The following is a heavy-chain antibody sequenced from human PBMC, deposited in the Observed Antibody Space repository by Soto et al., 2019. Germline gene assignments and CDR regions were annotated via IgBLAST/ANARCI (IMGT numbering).Heavy chain of an antibody. D-gene: IGHD2-15*01. CDR2: ITSDSSNV. Sequence: GGSLRLSCAASGFTFSTYSMNWVRQAPGKGLEWVSYITSDSSNVHYADSVKGRFTISRDNAKNSLSLQMNTLRAEDTAVYYCARDLGVALATLTLDYWGQGTLVTV. J-gene: IGHJ4*02. CDR1: GFTFSTYS. V-gene: IGHV3-21*01. CDR3: ARDLGVALATLTLDY.